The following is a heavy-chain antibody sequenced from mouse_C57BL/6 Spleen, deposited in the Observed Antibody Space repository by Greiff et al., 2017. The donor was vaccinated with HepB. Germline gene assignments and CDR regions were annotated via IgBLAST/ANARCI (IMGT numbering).Heavy chain of an antibody. D-gene: IGHD2-4*01. J-gene: IGHJ1*03. CDR2: IDPETGGT. CDR1: GYTFTDYE. V-gene: IGHV1-15*01. Sequence: VQLVESGAELVRPGASVTLSCKASGYTFTDYEMHWVKQTPVHGLEWIGAIDPETGGTAYNQKFKGKAILTADKSSSTAYMELRSLTSEDSAVYYCTRGDYDYDGGYWYFDVWGTGTTVTVSS. CDR3: TRGDYDYDGGYWYFDV.